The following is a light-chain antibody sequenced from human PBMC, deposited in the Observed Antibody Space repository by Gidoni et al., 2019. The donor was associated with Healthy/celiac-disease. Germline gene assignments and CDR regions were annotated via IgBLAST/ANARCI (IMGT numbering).Light chain of an antibody. CDR3: QQINSYPWT. J-gene: IGKJ1*01. Sequence: IQLTQSTSFRSVSVGDRVTITCRASQGIRSYLAWYQQKPEKAPKLLIYAASTLQRGVPSRFSGSGSGTEFTLTISSLQPEDFATYYCQQINSYPWTFGQGTKVEIK. V-gene: IGKV1-9*01. CDR2: AAS. CDR1: QGIRSY.